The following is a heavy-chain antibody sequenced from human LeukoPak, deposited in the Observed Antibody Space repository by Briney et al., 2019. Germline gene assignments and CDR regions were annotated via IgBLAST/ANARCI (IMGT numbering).Heavy chain of an antibody. CDR2: ISYDGSNK. V-gene: IGHV3-30-3*01. Sequence: AGGSLRLSCAASGFTFSSYAMHWVRQAPGKGLEWVAVISYDGSNKYYADSVKGRFTISRDNSKNTLYLQMNSLRAEDTAVYYCARSPYNWNYHFDYWGQGTLVTASS. CDR3: ARSPYNWNYHFDY. D-gene: IGHD1-7*01. J-gene: IGHJ4*02. CDR1: GFTFSSYA.